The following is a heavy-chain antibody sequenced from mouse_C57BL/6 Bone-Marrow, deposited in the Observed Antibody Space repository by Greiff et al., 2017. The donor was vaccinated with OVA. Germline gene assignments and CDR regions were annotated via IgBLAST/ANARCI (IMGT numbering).Heavy chain of an antibody. CDR1: GYTFTDYY. V-gene: IGHV1-26*01. CDR3: ARRWGHYYGLDV. J-gene: IGHJ1*03. Sequence: EVQLQQSGPELVKPGASVKISCKASGYTFTDYYMNWVKQSPGKSLEWIGDINPNNGGTSYNQKFKGKATLTVDKSSSTAYMELRSLTSEDAAVYYGARRWGHYYGLDVWGTGTTVTVSS. D-gene: IGHD1-2*01. CDR2: INPNNGGT.